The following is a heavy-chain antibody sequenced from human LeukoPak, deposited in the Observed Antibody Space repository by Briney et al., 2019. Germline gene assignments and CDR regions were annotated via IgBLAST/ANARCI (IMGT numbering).Heavy chain of an antibody. CDR3: ARGLDEVGSGWYRYYYYGMDV. J-gene: IGHJ6*02. D-gene: IGHD6-19*01. CDR1: GGSISSYY. Sequence: TPSETLSLTCTVSGGSISSYYWNWIRQPPGKGLEFIGYIYYSGSTNYNPSLKSRVTISVDTSKNQFSLKLSSVTAADTAVYYCARGLDEVGSGWYRYYYYGMDVWGQGTTVTVSS. V-gene: IGHV4-59*12. CDR2: IYYSGST.